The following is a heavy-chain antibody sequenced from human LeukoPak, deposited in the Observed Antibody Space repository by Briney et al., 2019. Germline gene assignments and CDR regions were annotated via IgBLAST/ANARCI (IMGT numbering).Heavy chain of an antibody. J-gene: IGHJ4*02. CDR3: ARDFISGSGPFDY. CDR2: ISGSGGST. V-gene: IGHV3-23*01. D-gene: IGHD6-19*01. CDR1: GFTFSSYA. Sequence: GGSLRLSCAASGFTFSSYAMSWVRQAPGKGLEWVSAISGSGGSTYYADSVKGRFTISRDNSKNTLYLQMNSLRAEDTAVYYCARDFISGSGPFDYWGQGTLVTVSS.